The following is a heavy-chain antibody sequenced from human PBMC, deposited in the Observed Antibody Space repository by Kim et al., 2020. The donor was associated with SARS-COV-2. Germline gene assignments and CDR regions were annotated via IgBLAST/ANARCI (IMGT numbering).Heavy chain of an antibody. J-gene: IGHJ3*02. Sequence: GGSLRLSCAASGFTFSRYAMSWVRQAPGKGLEWVSTTTDDGYDTKYEDSVKGRFTLSRDNSKNTLHLQMNNLRADDTAIYYCTKGVGASYSESRTFDMWGQGTMVTVSS. CDR2: TTDDGYDT. V-gene: IGHV3-23*01. CDR1: GFTFSRYA. CDR3: TKGVGASYSESRTFDM. D-gene: IGHD1-26*01.